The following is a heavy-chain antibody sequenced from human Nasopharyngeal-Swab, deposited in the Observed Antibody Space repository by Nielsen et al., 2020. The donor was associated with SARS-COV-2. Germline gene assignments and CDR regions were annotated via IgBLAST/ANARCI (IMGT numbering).Heavy chain of an antibody. J-gene: IGHJ4*02. CDR2: ISWNSNNI. CDR1: GFTFDDYA. V-gene: IGHV3-9*01. D-gene: IGHD3-10*01. Sequence: GGSLRLSCAASGFTFDDYAMHWVRQAPGKGLEWVSTISWNSNNIDYADSVKGRFTISRDNARSSLYLEMNSLRAEDTAFYYCAKGTYYYGSGSPTLDYWGQGTLVTVSS. CDR3: AKGTYYYGSGSPTLDY.